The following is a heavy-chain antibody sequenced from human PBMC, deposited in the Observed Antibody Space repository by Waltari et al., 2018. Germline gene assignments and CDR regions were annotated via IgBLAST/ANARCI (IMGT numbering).Heavy chain of an antibody. J-gene: IGHJ4*02. D-gene: IGHD6-19*01. Sequence: QVQLQQWGAGLLKPSETLSLTCAVYGGSFSGYYWSWIRQPPGKGLEWIWEISHSGSTNYNPSCKSRVTISVDTSKNQVSLKLSSLTAADTAVYYCARGSNGSGWYWVNYWGQGTLVTVSS. CDR2: ISHSGST. CDR3: ARGSNGSGWYWVNY. V-gene: IGHV4-34*01. CDR1: GGSFSGYY.